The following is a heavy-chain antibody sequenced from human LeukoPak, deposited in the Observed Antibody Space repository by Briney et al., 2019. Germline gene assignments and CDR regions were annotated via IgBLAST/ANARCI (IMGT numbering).Heavy chain of an antibody. CDR1: GYSLASGFY. CDR3: ARDCSGVSCQSAS. CDR2: VYYRGTT. Sequence: SETLFLTCSVSGYSLASGFYWAWIRQTPGKGLEWIGSVYYRGTTNHNPSLKSRVTMSVDTSKNQFSLNLTSVTAADTAVYYCARDCSGVSCQSASWGQGTLVTVSS. V-gene: IGHV4-38-2*02. D-gene: IGHD2-15*01. J-gene: IGHJ5*02.